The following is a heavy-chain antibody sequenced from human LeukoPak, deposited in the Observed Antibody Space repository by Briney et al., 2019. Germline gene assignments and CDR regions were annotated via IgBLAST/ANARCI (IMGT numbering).Heavy chain of an antibody. CDR2: INHSGST. D-gene: IGHD1-1*01. Sequence: PSEILSLTCAVYGGSFSGYYWSWIRQPPGKGLEWIGEINHSGSTNYNPSLKSRVTISVDTSKNQFSLKLSSVTAADTAVYYCARARYVDGWFDPWGQGTLVTVSS. V-gene: IGHV4-34*01. CDR3: ARARYVDGWFDP. J-gene: IGHJ5*02. CDR1: GGSFSGYY.